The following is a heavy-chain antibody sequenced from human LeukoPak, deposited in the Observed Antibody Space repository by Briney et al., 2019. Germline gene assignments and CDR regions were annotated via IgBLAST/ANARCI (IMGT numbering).Heavy chain of an antibody. CDR3: ATIAVAGDAFDI. CDR1: GGSISSSNW. CDR2: IYHSGST. Sequence: SETLSLTCAVSGGSISSSNWWSWVRQPPGKGLEWIGEIYHSGSTNYNPSLKGRVTISVDKSKNQFSLKLSSVTAADTAVYYCATIAVAGDAFDIWGQGTMVTVSS. V-gene: IGHV4-4*02. D-gene: IGHD6-19*01. J-gene: IGHJ3*02.